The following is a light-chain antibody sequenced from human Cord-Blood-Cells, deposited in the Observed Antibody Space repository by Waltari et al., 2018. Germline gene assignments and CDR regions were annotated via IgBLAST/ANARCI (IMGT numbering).Light chain of an antibody. V-gene: IGLV3-21*03. J-gene: IGLJ2*01. CDR1: NIGSKS. CDR3: QVWDSSSDHVV. CDR2: DDS. Sequence: SYVLTQPPSVSVAPGKTARITWGGNNIGSKSVHWYQQKPGQAPVLVGYDDSDRPPGIPERFSGSNSGNTATLTISRVEAGDEADYYCQVWDSSSDHVVFGGGTKLTVL.